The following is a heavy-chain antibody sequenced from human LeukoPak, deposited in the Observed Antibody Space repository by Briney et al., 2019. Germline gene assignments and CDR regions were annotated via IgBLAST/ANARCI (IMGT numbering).Heavy chain of an antibody. CDR1: GGSISSYY. Sequence: SETLSLTCTVSGGSISSYYWSWIRQPPGKGLEWIGYIYYSGSTNYNPSLKSRVTISVDTSKNQFSLKLSSVTAADTAVYYCARERLERGHYFDYWGQGTLVTVSS. D-gene: IGHD1-1*01. V-gene: IGHV4-59*12. J-gene: IGHJ4*02. CDR3: ARERLERGHYFDY. CDR2: IYYSGST.